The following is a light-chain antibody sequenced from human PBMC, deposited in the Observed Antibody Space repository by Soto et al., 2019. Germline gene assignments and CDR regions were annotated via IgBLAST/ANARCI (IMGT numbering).Light chain of an antibody. V-gene: IGKV3-20*01. CDR1: QSVPRSY. Sequence: IVFTQSPNTLSLSPGERATLSCRAGQSVPRSYLAWYQQKPGQAPRLLIYGTSSRATGIPDRFSGSGSGTDFTLTIRRLEPEDFAMFYCQQYGSSITFGQGTRLEIK. J-gene: IGKJ5*01. CDR3: QQYGSSIT. CDR2: GTS.